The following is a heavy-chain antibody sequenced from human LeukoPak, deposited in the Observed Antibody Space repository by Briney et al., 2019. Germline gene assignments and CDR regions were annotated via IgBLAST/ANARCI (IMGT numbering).Heavy chain of an antibody. V-gene: IGHV1-2*02. CDR3: ARHRDGSPD. Sequence: GASVKVSCKTSGYTFTGYYVHWVRQAPGQGLEWMGWINPNSGGTNYAQKFQGRVTMTRDTSISTAYMELTRLTSDDTAVYYCARHRDGSPDWGQGTLVTVSS. CDR2: INPNSGGT. CDR1: GYTFTGYY. J-gene: IGHJ4*02. D-gene: IGHD1-26*01.